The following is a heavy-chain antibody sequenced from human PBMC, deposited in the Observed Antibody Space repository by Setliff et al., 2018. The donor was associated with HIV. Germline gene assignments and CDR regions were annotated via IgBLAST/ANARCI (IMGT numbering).Heavy chain of an antibody. CDR2: TPNDGSYK. D-gene: IGHD6-19*01. Sequence: GGSLRLSCAASNFTFSFYGMHWVRQAPGKGLEWVAFTPNDGSYKNYADSVKGRFTISRDNAKNSVYLQMNSLRVEDTAMYYCTKGHLSGWASDCWGQGTLVTVSS. J-gene: IGHJ4*02. CDR3: TKGHLSGWASDC. V-gene: IGHV3-30*02. CDR1: NFTFSFYG.